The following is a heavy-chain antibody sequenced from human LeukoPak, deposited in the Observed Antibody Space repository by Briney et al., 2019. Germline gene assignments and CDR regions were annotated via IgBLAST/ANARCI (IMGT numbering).Heavy chain of an antibody. J-gene: IGHJ3*02. CDR3: ARAPPYYYDSSGYIAAFDI. Sequence: SVKVSCKASGGTFSSYAISWVRQAPGQGLEWMGGIIPTFGTANYAQKFQGRVTITTDESTSTAYMELSSLRSEDTAVYYGARAPPYYYDSSGYIAAFDIWGQGTMVTVSS. CDR2: IIPTFGTA. CDR1: GGTFSSYA. V-gene: IGHV1-69*05. D-gene: IGHD3-22*01.